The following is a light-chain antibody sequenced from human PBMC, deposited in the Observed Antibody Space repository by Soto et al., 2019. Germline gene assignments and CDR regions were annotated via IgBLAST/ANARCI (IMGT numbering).Light chain of an antibody. Sequence: QSVLTQPPSVSGAPGQRVTISCTGSGSNIGAHFDVHWHQHLPGTAPKLLIFGNSIRPSGVPDRFSGSKSGTSASLAITGLQAEDEADYYCQSYDSSLSGAYVFGTGTKVTVL. J-gene: IGLJ1*01. CDR2: GNS. V-gene: IGLV1-40*01. CDR1: GSNIGAHFD. CDR3: QSYDSSLSGAYV.